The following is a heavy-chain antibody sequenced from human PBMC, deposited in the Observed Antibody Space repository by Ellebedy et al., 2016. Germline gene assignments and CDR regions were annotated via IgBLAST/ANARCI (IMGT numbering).Heavy chain of an antibody. V-gene: IGHV3-11*01. J-gene: IGHJ5*02. CDR1: GFTFSDFY. CDR2: ISYSGITI. Sequence: GESLKISCAASGFTFSDFYMSWIRQAPGKGLEWVSSISYSGITIYYADSVKGRFTISRDNAKNSLYLQMNSLRAEDTAVYYCARSPLTMVRGDDEYNRFDPWGQGTLVTVSS. CDR3: ARSPLTMVRGDDEYNRFDP. D-gene: IGHD3-10*01.